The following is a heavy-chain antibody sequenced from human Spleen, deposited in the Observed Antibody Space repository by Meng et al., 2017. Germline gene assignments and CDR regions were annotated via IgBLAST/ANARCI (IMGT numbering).Heavy chain of an antibody. J-gene: IGHJ4*02. CDR3: ARAILKWFGYDY. CDR2: INHSGST. D-gene: IGHD3-10*01. CDR1: GGSFIGYY. V-gene: IGHV4-34*01. Sequence: QLPQWGAGLLKASETLSLTCAVYGGSFIGYYWSWIRQPPGKGLEWIGEINHSGSTNYNPSLKSRVTISVDTSKNQFSLKLSSVTAADTAVYYCARAILKWFGYDYWGQGTLVTVSS.